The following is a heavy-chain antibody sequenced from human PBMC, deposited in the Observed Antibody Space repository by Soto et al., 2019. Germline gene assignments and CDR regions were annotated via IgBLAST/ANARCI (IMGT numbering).Heavy chain of an antibody. D-gene: IGHD3-22*01. CDR1: GFTFTSSA. CDR2: IVVGSGNT. CDR3: AAVDYDSSGYYYYHYGMDV. Sequence: SVKVSCKASGFTFTSSAVQWVRQARGQRLEWIGWIVVGSGNTNYAQKFQERVTITRDMSTSTAYMELSSLRSEDTAVYYCAAVDYDSSGYYYYHYGMDVWGQGTTVTVSS. V-gene: IGHV1-58*01. J-gene: IGHJ6*02.